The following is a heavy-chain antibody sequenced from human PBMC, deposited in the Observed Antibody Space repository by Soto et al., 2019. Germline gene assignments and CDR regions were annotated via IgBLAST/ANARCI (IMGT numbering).Heavy chain of an antibody. D-gene: IGHD6-19*01. Sequence: EVQLVESGGGLVKPGGSLRLSCAVSGFTFRNAWMSWVRQAPAKGLQWVGRIKSKTDGETTDYAAPVKGRFTISRDDSKNTLYLQMNSLKAADTAVYYCTRGVAGALDYWGQGTLVTVSS. J-gene: IGHJ4*02. CDR2: IKSKTDGETT. V-gene: IGHV3-15*01. CDR1: GFTFRNAW. CDR3: TRGVAGALDY.